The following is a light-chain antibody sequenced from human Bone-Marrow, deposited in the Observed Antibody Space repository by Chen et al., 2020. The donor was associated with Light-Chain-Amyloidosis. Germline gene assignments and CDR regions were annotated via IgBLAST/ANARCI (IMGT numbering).Light chain of an antibody. J-gene: IGLJ2*01. V-gene: IGLV3-25*03. CDR2: RDT. CDR1: DLPTKY. Sequence: SYELTQPPSVSVSPGQKARITCSGDDLPTKYAYWYQQKPGQAPVLVIHRDTERPSGISERFSGSSSGPTATLTISGVQAEDEADYHCQSADSSGTYEVIFGGGTKLTVL. CDR3: QSADSSGTYEVI.